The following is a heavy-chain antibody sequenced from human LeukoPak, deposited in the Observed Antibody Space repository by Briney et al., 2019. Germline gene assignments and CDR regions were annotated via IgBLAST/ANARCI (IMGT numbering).Heavy chain of an antibody. CDR2: IYPGDSDT. J-gene: IGHJ5*02. V-gene: IGHV5-51*01. CDR1: GYRFSSYW. CDR3: ARGRAAARYNWFDP. Sequence: GESLKISCKGSGYRFSSYWIGWVRQMPGKGLEWMGIIYPGDSDTRYSPSFQGQVTLSADKSISTAYVQWSSLKASDTAMYYCARGRAAARYNWFDPWGQGTLVTVSS. D-gene: IGHD6-13*01.